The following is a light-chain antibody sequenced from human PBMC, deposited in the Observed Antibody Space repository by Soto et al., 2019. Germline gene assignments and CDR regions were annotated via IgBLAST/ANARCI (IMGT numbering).Light chain of an antibody. Sequence: QSALTQPASVSGSPGQSITISCTGTSSDVGGYDYVSWYQQQPGKAPKLLIFGIINRPSGVSERFSGSRSGASASLAITGLQAEDEADYFCQSYDNSLSGSEVFGTGTKLTVL. CDR3: QSYDNSLSGSEV. CDR2: GII. CDR1: SSDVGGYDY. J-gene: IGLJ1*01. V-gene: IGLV2-14*03.